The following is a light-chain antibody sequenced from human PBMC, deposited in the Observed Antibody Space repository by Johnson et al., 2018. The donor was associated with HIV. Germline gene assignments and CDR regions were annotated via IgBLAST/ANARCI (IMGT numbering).Light chain of an antibody. V-gene: IGLV1-51*02. CDR2: ENN. CDR1: SSNIGNNY. Sequence: QSVLTQPPSVSAAPGQKVTISCSGSSSNIGNNYVSWYQQLPGTAPKLLIYENNKRPSGIPDRFSGSKSGTSATLGITGLQTGDEDDYYCGTWDSSLSVLYVFGTGTKVTVL. J-gene: IGLJ1*01. CDR3: GTWDSSLSVLYV.